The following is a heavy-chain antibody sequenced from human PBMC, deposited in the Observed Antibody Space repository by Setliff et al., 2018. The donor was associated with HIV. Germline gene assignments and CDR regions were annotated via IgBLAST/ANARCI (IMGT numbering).Heavy chain of an antibody. V-gene: IGHV1-2*02. J-gene: IGHJ4*02. D-gene: IGHD3-16*01. CDR2: INPNPGDT. CDR1: GYTFTGHD. CDR3: ARDRLGDLDY. Sequence: ASVKVSCKASGYTFTGHDIHWVRQAPGQGLEWMGWINPNPGDTNYAQKFQGRLTMTRDTSISTAYLELSRLRSDDTAVYYCARDRLGDLDYWGQGTLVTV.